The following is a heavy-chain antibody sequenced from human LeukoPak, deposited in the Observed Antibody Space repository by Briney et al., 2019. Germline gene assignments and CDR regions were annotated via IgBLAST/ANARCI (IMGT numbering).Heavy chain of an antibody. CDR2: IYYSGST. CDR1: GGSISSGDYY. Sequence: TASETLSLTCTVSGGSISSGDYYWSWLRQPPGKGLEWIGYIYYSGSTYYNPSLKSRVTISVDTSKNQFSLKLSSVTAADTAVYHCAREGSEEAAGSLGYYYYMDVWGKGTTVTVSS. V-gene: IGHV4-30-4*08. D-gene: IGHD6-13*01. CDR3: AREGSEEAAGSLGYYYYMDV. J-gene: IGHJ6*03.